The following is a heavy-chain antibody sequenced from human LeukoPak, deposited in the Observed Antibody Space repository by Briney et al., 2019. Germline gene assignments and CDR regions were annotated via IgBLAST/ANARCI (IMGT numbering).Heavy chain of an antibody. Sequence: ASVKVSFTASGYTFTGYYMHWVRQAPGQGLEWMGWINPKSGGTNYAQKFQGRVTMNRDTSISTGYMELSRLRSDDTAVDYCARGRSGELTWAFTLDSWGQGTLVTVSS. CDR1: GYTFTGYY. CDR2: INPKSGGT. V-gene: IGHV1-2*02. CDR3: ARGRSGELTWAFTLDS. J-gene: IGHJ4*02. D-gene: IGHD3-10*01.